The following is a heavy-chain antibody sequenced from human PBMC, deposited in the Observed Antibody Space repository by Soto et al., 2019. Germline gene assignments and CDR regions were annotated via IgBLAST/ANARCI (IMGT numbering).Heavy chain of an antibody. CDR2: IYYSGNS. Sequence: SETLSLTCTVSGGSVSSSNYYWSWIRQPPGKGLEWIACIYYSGNSNYNPSLKSRLTISVDTSKNQFSLKLNSVTAADTAVHYFARITWYGGSWYYFDYWGQGALVTVSS. CDR3: ARITWYGGSWYYFDY. CDR1: GGSVSSSNYY. V-gene: IGHV4-61*01. D-gene: IGHD6-13*01. J-gene: IGHJ4*02.